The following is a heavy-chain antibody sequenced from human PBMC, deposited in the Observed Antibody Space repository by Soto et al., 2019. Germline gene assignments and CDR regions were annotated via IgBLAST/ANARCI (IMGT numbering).Heavy chain of an antibody. V-gene: IGHV4-31*03. J-gene: IGHJ4*02. CDR1: GGSISSGGYY. Sequence: TLSLTCTVSGGSISSGGYYWSWIRQHPGRGLEWIGYIYYSGSTYYNPSLKSRVTISVDTSKNQFSLKLSSVTAADTAVYYCARDRIYRTFFAYWGQGSLVTVYS. D-gene: IGHD3-16*02. CDR2: IYYSGST. CDR3: ARDRIYRTFFAY.